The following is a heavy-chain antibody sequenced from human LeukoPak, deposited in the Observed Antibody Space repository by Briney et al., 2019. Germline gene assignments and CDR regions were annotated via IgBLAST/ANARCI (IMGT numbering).Heavy chain of an antibody. D-gene: IGHD3-10*01. J-gene: IGHJ4*02. CDR3: ARLGGTDRYYYGSGSYQY. Sequence: GGSLRLSCAASGFTVSSNYMSWVRQAPGKGLEWVSVVYTGGNTYYADSVKGRFTISRDNSKSTVYLQMNNLRADDTAVYYCARLGGTDRYYYGSGSYQYWGQGTLVTVSS. V-gene: IGHV3-53*01. CDR2: VYTGGNT. CDR1: GFTVSSNY.